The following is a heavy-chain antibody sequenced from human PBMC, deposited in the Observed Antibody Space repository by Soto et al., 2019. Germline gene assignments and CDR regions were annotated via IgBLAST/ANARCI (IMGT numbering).Heavy chain of an antibody. CDR3: ARRNHSGSYHPYWFDP. D-gene: IGHD1-26*01. CDR2: IIPIFGTA. J-gene: IGHJ5*02. V-gene: IGHV1-69*01. Sequence: QVQLVQSGAEVKKPGSSVKVSCKASGGTFSSYAISWVRQAPGQGLEWMGGIIPIFGTANYAQKFQGRVTITADESTSTAYMELSSLRSEDTAVYCCARRNHSGSYHPYWFDPWGQGTLVTVSS. CDR1: GGTFSSYA.